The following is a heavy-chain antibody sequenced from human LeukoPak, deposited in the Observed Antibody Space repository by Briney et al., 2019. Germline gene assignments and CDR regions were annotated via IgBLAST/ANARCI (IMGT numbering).Heavy chain of an antibody. D-gene: IGHD4-17*01. J-gene: IGHJ5*02. CDR2: IYYSGTT. V-gene: IGHV4-39*01. CDR3: ARSYTTVTNWFDP. Sequence: SETLSLTCTVSGGSISSSIYYWGWIRQPPGKGLEWIGSIYYSGTTYYNPSLKSRVTTSVDTSKNQFSLKLSSVTAADTAVYYCARSYTTVTNWFDPWGQGTLVTVSS. CDR1: GGSISSSIYY.